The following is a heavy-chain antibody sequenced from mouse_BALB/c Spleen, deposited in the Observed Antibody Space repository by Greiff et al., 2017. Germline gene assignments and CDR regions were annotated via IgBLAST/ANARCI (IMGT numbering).Heavy chain of an antibody. D-gene: IGHD2-14*01. CDR2: INPSSGYT. Sequence: VQLQQSGAELARPGASVKMSCKASGYTFTSYTMHWVKQRPGQGLEWIGYINPSSGYTNYNQKFKDKATLTADKSSSTAYMQLSSLTSEDSAVYDGARGRYYRYDVEFAYWGQGTLVTVSA. V-gene: IGHV1-4*01. CDR1: GYTFTSYT. CDR3: ARGRYYRYDVEFAY. J-gene: IGHJ3*01.